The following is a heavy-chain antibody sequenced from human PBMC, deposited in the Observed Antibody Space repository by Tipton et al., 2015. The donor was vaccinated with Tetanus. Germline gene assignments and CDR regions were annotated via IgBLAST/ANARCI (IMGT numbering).Heavy chain of an antibody. CDR1: GASINAGGYL. Sequence: TLSLTCNVSGASINAGGYLWTWVRQQPGKGLEWIGNIYYDTQRISHTPSLVSRVTISVDSSKNQFSLNLTSVTAADTAVYFCARRSYCTSTRCFDAFDLWGPGTRVTVSS. V-gene: IGHV4-31*03. CDR2: IYYDTQRI. CDR3: ARRSYCTSTRCFDAFDL. D-gene: IGHD2-8*01. J-gene: IGHJ3*01.